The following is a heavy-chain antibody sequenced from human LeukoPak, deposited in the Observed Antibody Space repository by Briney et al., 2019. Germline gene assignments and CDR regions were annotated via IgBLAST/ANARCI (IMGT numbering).Heavy chain of an antibody. D-gene: IGHD2-2*01. V-gene: IGHV4-30-4*01. CDR2: IYYSGST. CDR3: SREVPAAAWDWYFDL. J-gene: IGHJ2*01. Sequence: SETLSLTCTVSGGSISSGDYYWSWIRQPPGKGLEWIGYIYYSGSTYYNPSLKSRVTMSVDTSKNQFSLKLSSVTAADTAVYYCSREVPAAAWDWYFDLWGRGTLVTVSS. CDR1: GGSISSGDYY.